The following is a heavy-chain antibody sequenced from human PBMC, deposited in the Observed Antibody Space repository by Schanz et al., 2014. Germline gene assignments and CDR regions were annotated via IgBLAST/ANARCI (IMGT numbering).Heavy chain of an antibody. J-gene: IGHJ4*01. CDR3: AREQIMAAAGLVDY. D-gene: IGHD6-13*01. CDR2: IKQDGSEK. Sequence: VQLVESGGGVVQFGRSLRLSCVASGFTFSSYGMHWVRQAPGKGLEWVANIKQDGSEKYYVDAVKGRFTISRDNAKNSMYLHMKSLRGEDTAVYYCAREQIMAAAGLVDYWGHGTLVTVSS. CDR1: GFTFSSYG. V-gene: IGHV3-7*03.